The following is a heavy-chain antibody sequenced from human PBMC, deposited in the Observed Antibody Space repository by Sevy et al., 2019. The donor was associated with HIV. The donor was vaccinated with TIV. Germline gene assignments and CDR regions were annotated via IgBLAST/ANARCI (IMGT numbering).Heavy chain of an antibody. CDR3: ARKPTVTIPLGMDV. CDR1: GFTFSSYE. D-gene: IGHD4-17*01. CDR2: ISSSGSTI. Sequence: GGSLRLSCAASGFTFSSYEMNWVRQAPGKGLEWVSYISSSGSTIYYADSVKGRFTISRDNAKNSLYLQMNSLRAEDTAVYYCARKPTVTIPLGMDVWGKGTTVTVSS. V-gene: IGHV3-48*03. J-gene: IGHJ6*03.